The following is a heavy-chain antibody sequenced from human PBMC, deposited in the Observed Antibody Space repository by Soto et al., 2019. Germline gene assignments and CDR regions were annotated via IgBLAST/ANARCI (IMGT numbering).Heavy chain of an antibody. D-gene: IGHD6-13*01. CDR1: GYTFTSYY. Sequence: ASVKVSCKASGYTFTSYYMHWVRQAPGQGLEWMGIINPSGGSTSYAQKFQGRVTMTRDTSTSTVYMELSSLRSEDTAVYYCARWAAANLGTDYYYYYGMEVWGQGTTVTVSS. V-gene: IGHV1-46*01. J-gene: IGHJ6*02. CDR3: ARWAAANLGTDYYYYYGMEV. CDR2: INPSGGST.